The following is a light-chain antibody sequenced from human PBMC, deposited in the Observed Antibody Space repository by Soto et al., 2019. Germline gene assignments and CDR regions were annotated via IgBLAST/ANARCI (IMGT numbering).Light chain of an antibody. J-gene: IGKJ4*01. CDR1: QSVSSD. CDR3: QQRSDWPLT. Sequence: EIVLTQSPATLSLSPGERATLSCRASQSVSSDLAWYQQKPGQAPRLLIYDASNMATGIPARFSGSGSGTDFTLTISSLEPEDFAVYYCQQRSDWPLTFGGGTKVEIK. CDR2: DAS. V-gene: IGKV3-11*01.